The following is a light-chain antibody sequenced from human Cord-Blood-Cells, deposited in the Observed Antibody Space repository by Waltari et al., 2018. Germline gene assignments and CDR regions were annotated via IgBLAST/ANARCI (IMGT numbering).Light chain of an antibody. V-gene: IGLV3-19*01. CDR1: SLRSYY. CDR2: GKN. J-gene: IGLJ3*02. CDR3: NSRDSSGNHLV. Sequence: SSELTQDPAVSVALGQTVRITCKGDSLRSYYASWYQQKPGQAPVLVIYGKNNRPSGIPVRFSGSSSGNTASLTITGAQAEDEADYYCNSRDSSGNHLVFGGGTKLTVL.